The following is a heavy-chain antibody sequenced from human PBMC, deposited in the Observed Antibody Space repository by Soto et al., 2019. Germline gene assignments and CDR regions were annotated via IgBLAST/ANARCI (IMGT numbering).Heavy chain of an antibody. D-gene: IGHD6-13*01. Sequence: SETLSLTCAVYGGSFSGYYWSWIRQPPGKGLEWIGEINHSGSTNYNPSLKSRATISVDTSKNQFSLKLSSVTAADTAVYYCARVAGYSSSWYPAVVWGKGTTVTVSS. CDR2: INHSGST. J-gene: IGHJ6*04. V-gene: IGHV4-34*01. CDR3: ARVAGYSSSWYPAVV. CDR1: GGSFSGYY.